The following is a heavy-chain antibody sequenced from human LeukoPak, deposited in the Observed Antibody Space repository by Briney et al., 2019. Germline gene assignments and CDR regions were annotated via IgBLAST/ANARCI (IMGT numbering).Heavy chain of an antibody. CDR1: GGSISSYY. J-gene: IGHJ4*02. V-gene: IGHV4-59*12. CDR2: INYSGST. CDR3: ARADIEGGSYFDY. D-gene: IGHD3-9*01. Sequence: SETLSLTCTVSGGSISSYYWSWIRQSPGKGLEWIGNINYSGSTKYNPSLKSRVTISVDTSKNQFSLKLSSVTAADTAVYYCARADIEGGSYFDYWGQGTLVTVSS.